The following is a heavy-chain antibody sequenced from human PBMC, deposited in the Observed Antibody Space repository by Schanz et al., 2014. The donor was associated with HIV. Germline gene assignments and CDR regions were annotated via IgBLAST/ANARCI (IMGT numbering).Heavy chain of an antibody. CDR1: GFTFSSYA. CDR3: TGGLYYDSVPFDP. J-gene: IGHJ5*02. Sequence: QVQLVESGGGVVQPGRSLRLSCTASGFTFSSYAIHWVRQAPGKGLEWVAIISYDGSIKKYADSVKGRFTISRDNSKNTLYLQMTSLRVEDTAVYYCTGGLYYDSVPFDPWGQGTLVTVSS. D-gene: IGHD3-22*01. CDR2: ISYDGSIK. V-gene: IGHV3-30-3*01.